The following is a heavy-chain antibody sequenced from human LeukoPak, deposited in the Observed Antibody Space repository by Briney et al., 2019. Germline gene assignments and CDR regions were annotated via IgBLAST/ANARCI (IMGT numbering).Heavy chain of an antibody. CDR1: GYTFTSYG. V-gene: IGHV1-18*01. CDR3: ARVGIVGATGVSYYFDY. Sequence: GASVKVSCKASGYTFTSYGIGWVRQAPGQGLEWMGWISAYNGNTNYAQKLQGRVTMTTDTSTSTAYMELRSLRSDDTAVYYCARVGIVGATGVSYYFDYWGQGTLVTVSS. D-gene: IGHD1-26*01. J-gene: IGHJ4*02. CDR2: ISAYNGNT.